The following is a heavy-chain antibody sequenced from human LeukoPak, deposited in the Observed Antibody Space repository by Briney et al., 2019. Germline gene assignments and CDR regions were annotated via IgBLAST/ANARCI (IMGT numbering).Heavy chain of an antibody. Sequence: ASVKVSCKVSGYTLTELSMHWVRQAPGKGLEWMGGFDPEDGETIYAQKFQGRVTMTEDTSTDTAYMELSSLRSEDTAVYYCATVGPYDYVWGSYDYGMDVWGQGTTVTVSS. J-gene: IGHJ6*02. D-gene: IGHD3-16*01. CDR3: ATVGPYDYVWGSYDYGMDV. CDR1: GYTLTELS. V-gene: IGHV1-24*01. CDR2: FDPEDGET.